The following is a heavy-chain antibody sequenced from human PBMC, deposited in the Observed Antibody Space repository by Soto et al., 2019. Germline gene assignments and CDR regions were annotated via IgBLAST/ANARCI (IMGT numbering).Heavy chain of an antibody. D-gene: IGHD3-22*01. CDR3: ARGAYYYDSSGLSY. CDR1: GFTFSSYS. J-gene: IGHJ4*02. Sequence: EVQLVESGGGLVQPGGSLRLSCAASGFTFSSYSMNWVRQAPGKGLEWVSYISSSSSTIYYADSEKGRFTISRDNAKNSLYLQMNSLRAEDTAVYYCARGAYYYDSSGLSYWGQGTLVTVSS. CDR2: ISSSSSTI. V-gene: IGHV3-48*01.